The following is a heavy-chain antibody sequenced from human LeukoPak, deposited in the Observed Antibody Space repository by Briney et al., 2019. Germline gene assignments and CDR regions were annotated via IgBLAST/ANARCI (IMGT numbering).Heavy chain of an antibody. V-gene: IGHV3-7*01. D-gene: IGHD3-10*01. CDR3: AKVAKYYYGPETYYFFEQ. J-gene: IGHJ4*02. CDR1: GFTFSSYW. Sequence: GGSLRLSCAASGFTFSSYWMSWVRQAPGKGLECVANIKQDGSEKYYVDSVKGRFTISRDNAKNSLFLQMNSLRAEDTAVYYCAKVAKYYYGPETYYFFEQWGQGTPVTASS. CDR2: IKQDGSEK.